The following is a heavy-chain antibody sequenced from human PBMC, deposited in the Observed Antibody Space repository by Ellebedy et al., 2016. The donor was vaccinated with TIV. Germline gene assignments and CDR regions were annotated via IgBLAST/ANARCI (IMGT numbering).Heavy chain of an antibody. J-gene: IGHJ4*02. CDR2: ISGTGDDT. V-gene: IGHV3-23*01. Sequence: GGSLRLSFAASGFIFSSCSVGWVRQAPAKGLEWVSDISGTGDDTYYLDSVRGRFTISRDNVKNTLFLEMNNLRGEYTATYYCTKDPRPRGSNYFDFWGQGTPVTVSS. CDR3: TKDPRPRGSNYFDF. D-gene: IGHD1-26*01. CDR1: GFIFSSCS.